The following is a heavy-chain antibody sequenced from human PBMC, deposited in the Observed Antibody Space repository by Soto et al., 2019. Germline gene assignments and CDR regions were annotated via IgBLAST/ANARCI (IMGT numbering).Heavy chain of an antibody. CDR3: ARGRSSSGYCS. V-gene: IGHV1-8*01. CDR1: GYTFTSYD. J-gene: IGHJ5*02. Sequence: ASVKVSCKASGYTFTSYDINWERQATGQGLEWMGWMNPNRGNTGYAQKFQGRVTMTRNTSISTAYMELNSLRSEDTAVYYCARGRSSSGYCSWGQGTLVTVSS. D-gene: IGHD3-22*01. CDR2: MNPNRGNT.